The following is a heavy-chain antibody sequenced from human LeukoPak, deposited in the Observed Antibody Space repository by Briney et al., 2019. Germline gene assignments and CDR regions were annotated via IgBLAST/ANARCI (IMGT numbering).Heavy chain of an antibody. Sequence: SETLSLTCTDSGGSISTYYWSWLRQPPGKGLEWIGYIYYSGSTNYNPSLKSRVTISVDTSKNQFSLKLSSVTAADTAVYDCARLAYGYYFDYWGQGTLVTVSS. CDR3: ARLAYGYYFDY. V-gene: IGHV4-59*08. J-gene: IGHJ4*02. D-gene: IGHD2-21*01. CDR1: GGSISTYY. CDR2: IYYSGST.